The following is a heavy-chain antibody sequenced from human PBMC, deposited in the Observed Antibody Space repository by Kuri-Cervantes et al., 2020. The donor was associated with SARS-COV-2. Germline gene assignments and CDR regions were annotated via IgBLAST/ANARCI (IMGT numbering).Heavy chain of an antibody. CDR2: IYYSGST. Sequence: GSLRLSCTVSGGSVNSGSYYWSWIRQPPGKGLEWIGYIYYSGSTNYNPSLKSRVTISVDTSKNQFSLKLSSVTAADTAVYYCARDSYYDFWSGYYSYWGQGTLVTVSS. J-gene: IGHJ4*02. CDR3: ARDSYYDFWSGYYSY. D-gene: IGHD3-3*01. CDR1: GGSVNSGSYY. V-gene: IGHV4-61*01.